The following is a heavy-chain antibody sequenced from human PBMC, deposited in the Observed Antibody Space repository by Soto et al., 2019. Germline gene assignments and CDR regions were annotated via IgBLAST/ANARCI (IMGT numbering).Heavy chain of an antibody. Sequence: PSETLSLTGTLSGGSISGYYWSWIRQPPGKGLEWIGYVYYSGSTKYNPSLESRVTISVDMSNNQFSLMLTSVTAADTAVYYCAKYRRTDAEGYRLDFWGQGTLVTVSS. V-gene: IGHV4-59*01. J-gene: IGHJ4*02. D-gene: IGHD5-12*01. CDR3: AKYRRTDAEGYRLDF. CDR2: VYYSGST. CDR1: GGSISGYY.